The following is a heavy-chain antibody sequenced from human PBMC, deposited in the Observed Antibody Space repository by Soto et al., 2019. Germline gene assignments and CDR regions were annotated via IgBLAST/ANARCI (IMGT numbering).Heavy chain of an antibody. Sequence: QGHLVQSGAEVKKPGASVKVSCKGSGYAFTTYGITWVRQAPGQGLEWMGWISAHNGNTNYAQKLQGRVTVTRDTSTRTAYMELRSLRSDDTAVYDCARGRYGDYGGQGALVTVSS. CDR2: ISAHNGNT. CDR1: GYAFTTYG. J-gene: IGHJ4*02. CDR3: ARGRYGDY. D-gene: IGHD1-1*01. V-gene: IGHV1-18*01.